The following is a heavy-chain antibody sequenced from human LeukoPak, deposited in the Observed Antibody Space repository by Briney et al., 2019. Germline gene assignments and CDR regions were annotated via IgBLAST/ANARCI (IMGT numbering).Heavy chain of an antibody. CDR1: GFAISSSW. Sequence: PGGSLRLSCVVSGFAISSSWMTWVRQIPGKGLEWVANINQDGSEKHYVDSVGGRFTISRDNAKDSLYLQMNSLGAEDTAVYYCAREPGLGYAFDIWGQGTKVTVSS. V-gene: IGHV3-7*01. CDR2: INQDGSEK. CDR3: AREPGLGYAFDI. D-gene: IGHD1-1*01. J-gene: IGHJ3*02.